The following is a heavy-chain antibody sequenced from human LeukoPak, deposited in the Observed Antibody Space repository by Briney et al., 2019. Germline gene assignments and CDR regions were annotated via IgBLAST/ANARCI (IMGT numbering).Heavy chain of an antibody. CDR3: AXXXXSGSYFIFTFGLPDY. D-gene: IGHD1-26*01. CDR1: GFTFSSYA. CDR2: KSYDGSNK. J-gene: IGHJ4*02. V-gene: IGHV3-30-3*01. Sequence: GGSLRLSCAASGFTFSSYAIPWVRQAPGKGLEWVAVKSYDGSNKYYADSVKGRFTISRDNSKNTLYLQMNSLRAEDTAVYYXAXXXXSGSYFIFTFGLPDYWGQGTLVTVSS.